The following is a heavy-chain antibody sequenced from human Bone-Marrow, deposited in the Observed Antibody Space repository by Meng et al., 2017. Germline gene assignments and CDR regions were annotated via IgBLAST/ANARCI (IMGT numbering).Heavy chain of an antibody. J-gene: IGHJ5*02. CDR1: GGSLNNYF. CDR3: VYFWSGYFT. Sequence: QVQVQQWGAGLLKPSETLSLTCAVYGGSLNNYFWSWIRQPPGKGLKWIGEIKSGVYTNYNPSLKSRVTISVDTSKNQISLSLSSVIAADTAVYYCVYFWSGYFTSGQGTLVTVSS. V-gene: IGHV4-34*01. CDR2: IKSGVYT. D-gene: IGHD3-3*01.